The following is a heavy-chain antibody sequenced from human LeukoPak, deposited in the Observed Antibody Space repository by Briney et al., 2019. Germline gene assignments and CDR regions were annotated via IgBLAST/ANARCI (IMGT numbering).Heavy chain of an antibody. CDR1: GFSFSNYW. CDR2: IYSDGGTT. CDR3: ARELESSSSWYGGRYYYYYMDV. Sequence: GGSLRLSCAASGFSFSNYWMHWVRQAPGKGLVWVSHIYSDGGTTNYADSVKGRFTISRDNAKNSLYLQMNSLRAEDTAVYYCARELESSSSWYGGRYYYYYMDVWGKGTTVTISS. J-gene: IGHJ6*03. D-gene: IGHD6-13*01. V-gene: IGHV3-74*01.